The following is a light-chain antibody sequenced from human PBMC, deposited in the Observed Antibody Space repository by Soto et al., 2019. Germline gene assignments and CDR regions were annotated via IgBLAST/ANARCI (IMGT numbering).Light chain of an antibody. CDR3: QQSYSTPG. CDR2: AAS. Sequence: DIQMTQSPASLSASVGDRVTITCRASQSISSYLNWYQQKPGKAPKLLIYAASSLQSGVPSRFSGIGSGKDFTLPSSSRQPEDFATYYYQQSYSTPGFGPGTKVAIK. V-gene: IGKV1-39*01. CDR1: QSISSY. J-gene: IGKJ3*01.